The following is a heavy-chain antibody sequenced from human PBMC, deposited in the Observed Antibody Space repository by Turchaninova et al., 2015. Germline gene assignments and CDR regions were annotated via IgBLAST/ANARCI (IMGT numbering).Heavy chain of an antibody. CDR1: GFNFSSYA. D-gene: IGHD6-19*01. J-gene: IGHJ4*02. CDR3: ARVRIAVADPFDY. V-gene: IGHV3-30*01. CDR2: ISYDGSNK. Sequence: GWGFGQPWRSPRLSCSASGFNFSSYAMHSVSQATGKGLEWVAVISYDGSNKYYADSVKGRFTISRDNSKNTLYLQMNSLRAEDTAVYYCARVRIAVADPFDYWGQGTLVTVSS.